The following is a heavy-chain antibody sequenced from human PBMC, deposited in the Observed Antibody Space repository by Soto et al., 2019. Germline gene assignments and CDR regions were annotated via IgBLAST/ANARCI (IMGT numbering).Heavy chain of an antibody. J-gene: IGHJ6*02. CDR3: ARWARYDFWSGYPVYYYYYYGIDV. CDR2: IYYSGST. CDR1: GGSISSYY. V-gene: IGHV4-59*07. D-gene: IGHD3-3*01. Sequence: PSGALALICSVSGGSISSYYWSWIRQPPGKGLEWIGYIYYSGSTNYNPSLKSRVTISVDTSKNQFSLKLSSVTAADTAVYYCARWARYDFWSGYPVYYYYYYGIDVRGERTTVP.